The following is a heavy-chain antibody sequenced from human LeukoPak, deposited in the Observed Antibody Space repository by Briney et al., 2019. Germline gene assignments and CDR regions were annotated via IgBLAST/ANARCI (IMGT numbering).Heavy chain of an antibody. CDR2: ISGSGGST. J-gene: IGHJ4*02. V-gene: IGHV3-23*01. CDR1: GFTFSSYA. D-gene: IGHD3-22*01. CDR3: AKAVPNYYDSSGYYLLPLH. Sequence: PGGSLRLSCAASGFTFSSYAMSWVRQAPGKGLEWVSAISGSGGSTYYADSVKGRFTISRDNSKNTLYLQMNSLRAEDTAVYYCAKAVPNYYDSSGYYLLPLHWGQGTLVTVSS.